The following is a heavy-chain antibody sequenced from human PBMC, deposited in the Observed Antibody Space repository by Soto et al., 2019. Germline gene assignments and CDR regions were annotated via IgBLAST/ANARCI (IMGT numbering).Heavy chain of an antibody. Sequence: GASVKVSCKASGYTFTGYYMHWVRQAPGQGLEWMGIINPSGGSTSYAQKFQGRVTMTRDTSTSTVYMELSSLRSEDTAVYYCAIYWGGDCPGAFDIRRQGTTVTVS. CDR1: GYTFTGYY. D-gene: IGHD2-21*01. CDR2: INPSGGST. CDR3: AIYWGGDCPGAFDI. V-gene: IGHV1-46*03. J-gene: IGHJ3*02.